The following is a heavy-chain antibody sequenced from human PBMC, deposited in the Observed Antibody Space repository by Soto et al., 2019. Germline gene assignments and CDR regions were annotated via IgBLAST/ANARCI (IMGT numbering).Heavy chain of an antibody. CDR2: IYYSGRT. Sequence: SETLSLTCIVSGESISSSSYYWGWIRQPPGKGLEWIGSIYYSGRTYYNPSFKSRVTISIDTSKNQFSLKLSSVTATDTAVYYCARQRTTLVPQAYFDHSGPGPLVT. D-gene: IGHD2-21*01. CDR1: GESISSSSYY. V-gene: IGHV4-39*01. CDR3: ARQRTTLVPQAYFDH. J-gene: IGHJ4*02.